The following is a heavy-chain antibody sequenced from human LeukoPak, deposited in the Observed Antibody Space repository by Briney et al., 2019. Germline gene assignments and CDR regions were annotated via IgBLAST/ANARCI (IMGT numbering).Heavy chain of an antibody. D-gene: IGHD6-13*01. CDR1: GYTLTELS. CDR3: ATLHIAAAGTTDLDY. Sequence: VASVKVSCKVSGYTLTELSMHWVRQAPGKGLEWMGGFDPEDGETIYAQKFQGRVTMTEDTSTDTAYMELSSLRSEDTAVYYCATLHIAAAGTTDLDYWGQGTLVTVSS. V-gene: IGHV1-24*01. J-gene: IGHJ4*02. CDR2: FDPEDGET.